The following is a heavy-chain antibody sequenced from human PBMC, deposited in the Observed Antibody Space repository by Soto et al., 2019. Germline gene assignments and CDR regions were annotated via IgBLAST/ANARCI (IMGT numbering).Heavy chain of an antibody. CDR1: GFTFSDYT. V-gene: IGHV3-30-3*01. CDR3: ARDQGDAVSRLRGVVLQDDWDLDL. Sequence: QVQLVESGGGVVQPGRSLRLSCAASGFTFSDYTVNWVRQAPGKRLQWVAIISKDGTNRFYADSEKGRFTVSRDNYMPTVYLKRNNLSVEHMAGYYCARDQGDAVSRLRGVVLQDDWDLDLWGRGTLVTVSS. D-gene: IGHD3-10*01. CDR2: ISKDGTNR. J-gene: IGHJ2*01.